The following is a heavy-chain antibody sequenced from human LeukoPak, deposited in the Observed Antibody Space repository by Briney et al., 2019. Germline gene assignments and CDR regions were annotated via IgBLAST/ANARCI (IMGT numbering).Heavy chain of an antibody. J-gene: IGHJ4*02. V-gene: IGHV3-30*04. CDR2: ISYDGSNG. CDR3: VREVTSGSFDY. D-gene: IGHD1-26*01. Sequence: PGGSLRLSCAASGFTFSSYAMHWVRQAPGRGLEWVTVISYDGSNGYYAGSVKGRFTISRDNSQNTLYVQMSGLRPEDTAVYYCVREVTSGSFDYWGQGTLVTVSS. CDR1: GFTFSSYA.